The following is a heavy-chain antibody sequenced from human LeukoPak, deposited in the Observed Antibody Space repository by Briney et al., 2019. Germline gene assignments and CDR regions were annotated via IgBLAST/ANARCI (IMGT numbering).Heavy chain of an antibody. CDR1: GGSISSYY. V-gene: IGHV4-59*12. Sequence: KSSETLSLTCTVSGGSISSYYWSWIRQPPGKGLEWIGYIYYSGSTNYNPSLKSRVTISVDKSKNQFSLKLSSVTAADTAVYYCAHSSGWPLDYWGQGTLVTVSS. CDR3: AHSSGWPLDY. CDR2: IYYSGST. J-gene: IGHJ4*02. D-gene: IGHD6-19*01.